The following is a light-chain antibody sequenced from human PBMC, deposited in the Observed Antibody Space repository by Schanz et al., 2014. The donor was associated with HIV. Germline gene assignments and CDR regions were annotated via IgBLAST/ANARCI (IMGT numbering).Light chain of an antibody. CDR1: QGIGND. CDR3: QQSSEYPLT. CDR2: AAS. Sequence: DIQMTQSPSSLSASVGDRVTITCRASQGIGNDLGWYQQRPGKAPKRLIYAASTLQSGVPSRFVGGGSGTEFTLTISSLQPDDFATYYCQQSSEYPLTFGGGTKVE. J-gene: IGKJ4*01. V-gene: IGKV1-17*01.